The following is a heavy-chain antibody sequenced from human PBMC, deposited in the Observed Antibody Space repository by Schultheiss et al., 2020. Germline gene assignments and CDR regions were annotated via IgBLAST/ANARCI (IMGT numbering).Heavy chain of an antibody. V-gene: IGHV5-51*01. D-gene: IGHD5-18*01. Sequence: GGSLRLSCKGSGYSFTSYWIGWVRQMPGKGLEWMGIIYPGDSDTRYSPSFQGQVTISADKSISTAYLQWSSLKASDTAMYYCARYSYGLELDAFDIWGQGTMVTVAS. CDR1: GYSFTSYW. CDR3: ARYSYGLELDAFDI. J-gene: IGHJ3*02. CDR2: IYPGDSDT.